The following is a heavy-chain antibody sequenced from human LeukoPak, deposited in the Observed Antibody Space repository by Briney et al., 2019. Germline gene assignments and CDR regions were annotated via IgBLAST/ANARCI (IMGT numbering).Heavy chain of an antibody. V-gene: IGHV3-7*04. J-gene: IGHJ4*02. Sequence: PGGSLRLSCAASGFTFSSYWMTWVRQAPGKGLEWVANIKQDGSEKYYVDSVKGRFTISRDNAKNSLYLQMNSLRAEDTAVYYCARDRRCSSTSCYYFDYRGQGTLVTVSS. CDR1: GFTFSSYW. D-gene: IGHD2-2*01. CDR2: IKQDGSEK. CDR3: ARDRRCSSTSCYYFDY.